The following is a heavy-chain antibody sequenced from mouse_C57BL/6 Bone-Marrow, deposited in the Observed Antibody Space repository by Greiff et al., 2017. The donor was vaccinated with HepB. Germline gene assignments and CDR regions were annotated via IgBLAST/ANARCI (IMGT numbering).Heavy chain of an antibody. V-gene: IGHV5-9*01. CDR1: GFTFSSYT. CDR2: ISGGGGNT. CDR3: ARHFGGYGFDY. Sequence: EVQVVESGGGLVKPGGSLKLSCAASGFTFSSYTISWVRQTPEKRLEWVATISGGGGNTYYPDSVKGRFTISRDNAKNTLYLQMSSLRSEDTALYYCARHFGGYGFDYWGQGTTLTVSS. J-gene: IGHJ2*01. D-gene: IGHD2-2*01.